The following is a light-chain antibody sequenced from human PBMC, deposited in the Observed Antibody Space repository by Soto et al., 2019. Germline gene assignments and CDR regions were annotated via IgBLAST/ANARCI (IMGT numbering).Light chain of an antibody. V-gene: IGKV2-28*01. CDR3: MQGLQTPWT. Sequence: DIVMTQSPLSLPVTPGEPASISCRSSQSLLHSNGYNYLDWYLQKPGQSPQLLIYLGSNRASGVPERFSGSGSGTDFTLKISRVEAVDVGVYFCMQGLQTPWTFGQGTKVEIE. CDR1: QSLLHSNGYNY. CDR2: LGS. J-gene: IGKJ1*01.